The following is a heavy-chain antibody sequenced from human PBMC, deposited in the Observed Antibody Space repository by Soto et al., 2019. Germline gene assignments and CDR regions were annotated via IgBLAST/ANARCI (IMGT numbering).Heavy chain of an antibody. CDR1: GFTFSSYW. CDR2: IKQDGSEK. J-gene: IGHJ4*02. D-gene: IGHD3-3*01. Sequence: GGSLRLSCAASGFTFSSYWMSWVRQAPGKGLEWVANIKQDGSEKYYVDSVKGRFTISRDNAKNSLYLQMNSLRAEDTAVYYCARAATVYDFWSGRGYYFDYWGQGTLVTVSS. CDR3: ARAATVYDFWSGRGYYFDY. V-gene: IGHV3-7*01.